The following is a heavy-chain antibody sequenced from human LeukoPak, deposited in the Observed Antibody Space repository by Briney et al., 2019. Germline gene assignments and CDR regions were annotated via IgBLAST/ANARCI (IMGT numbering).Heavy chain of an antibody. V-gene: IGHV3-11*04. CDR2: ISGSSRNI. Sequence: TGGSLRLSCAASGFTFSDYYMSWIRQAPGKGLEWVSYISGSSRNIYYPGSVRGRFTISRDNAKNSLYLQMNSLRDEDTAVYYCARDGAAHCGGDCYSGAFDIWGQGTMVTVSS. J-gene: IGHJ3*02. CDR1: GFTFSDYY. CDR3: ARDGAAHCGGDCYSGAFDI. D-gene: IGHD2-21*02.